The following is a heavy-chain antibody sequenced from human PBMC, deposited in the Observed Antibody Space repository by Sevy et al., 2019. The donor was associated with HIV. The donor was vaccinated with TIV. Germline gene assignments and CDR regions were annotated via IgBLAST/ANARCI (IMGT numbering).Heavy chain of an antibody. V-gene: IGHV3-7*03. J-gene: IGHJ4*02. CDR2: MRQDGRET. D-gene: IGHD3-10*01. CDR3: GRGIFGSGSRLGLGY. CDR1: GFSFSDYW. Sequence: GGSLRLSCEASGFSFSDYWMTWVRQAPGKGLEWVANMRQDGRETYYVDSVKGRFTVSRDNAKNSLWLQMDSLRAEDTAVYYCGRGIFGSGSRLGLGYWGQGTLVTVSS.